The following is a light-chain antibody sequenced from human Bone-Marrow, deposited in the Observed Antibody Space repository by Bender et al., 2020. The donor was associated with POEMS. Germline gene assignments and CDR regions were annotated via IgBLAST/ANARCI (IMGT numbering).Light chain of an antibody. V-gene: IGLV2-8*01. CDR2: DVN. Sequence: QSALTQPPSASGSPGQSVTISCTGTSSDVGGYNYVSWYQRHPGNAPKVIIYDVNKRPSGVPDRFSGSNSGNTASLTISGLQAEDEADYYCCSYAGKYVFGSGTKVTVL. CDR3: CSYAGKYV. J-gene: IGLJ1*01. CDR1: SSDVGGYNY.